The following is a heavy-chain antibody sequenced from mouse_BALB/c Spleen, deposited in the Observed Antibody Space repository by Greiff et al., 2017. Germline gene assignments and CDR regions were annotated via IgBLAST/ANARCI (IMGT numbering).Heavy chain of an antibody. J-gene: IGHJ4*01. CDR2: INPGSGGT. CDR3: ARREYYYAMDY. V-gene: IGHV1-54*01. Sequence: QVQLQQSGAELVRPGTSVKVSCKASGYAFTNYLIEWVKQRPGQGLEWIGVINPGSGGTNYNEKFKGKATLTADKSSSTAYMQLSSLTSDDSAVYFCARREYYYAMDYWGQGTSVTVSS. CDR1: GYAFTNYL.